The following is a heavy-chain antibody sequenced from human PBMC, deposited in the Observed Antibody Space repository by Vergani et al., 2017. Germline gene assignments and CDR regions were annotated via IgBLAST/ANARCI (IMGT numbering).Heavy chain of an antibody. CDR3: ADVYYDFWSGYYSD. J-gene: IGHJ4*02. V-gene: IGHV4-61*01. D-gene: IGHD3-3*01. CDR2: IYYSGST. CDR1: GGSVSSGSYY. Sequence: QVQLQESGPGLVKPSETLSLTCTVSGGSVSSGSYYWSWIRQPPGKGLEWIGYIYYSGSTNYNPSLKSRVTISVDTSKNQCSLKLSSVTAADTAVYYCADVYYDFWSGYYSDWGQGTLVTVSS.